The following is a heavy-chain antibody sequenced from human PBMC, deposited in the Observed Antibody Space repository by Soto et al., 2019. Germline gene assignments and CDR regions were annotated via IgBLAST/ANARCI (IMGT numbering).Heavy chain of an antibody. CDR1: GGTFSSYT. J-gene: IGHJ5*01. V-gene: IGHV1-69*04. Sequence: SSVKVSCKASGGTFSSYTISWVRQAPGQGLEWMGRIIPILGIANYAQKFQGKATMTADKSTSTAYMELSSLRYEDTAVYFCAREAGDDIVSQTNDSWG. CDR2: IIPILGIA. CDR3: AREAGDDIVSQTNDS. D-gene: IGHD2-15*01.